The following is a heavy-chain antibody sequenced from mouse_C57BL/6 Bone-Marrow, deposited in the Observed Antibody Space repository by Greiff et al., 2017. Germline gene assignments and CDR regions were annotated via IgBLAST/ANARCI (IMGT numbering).Heavy chain of an antibody. CDR3: ARPKGFAY. CDR1: GFTFSSYG. CDR2: ISSGGSYT. V-gene: IGHV5-6*02. J-gene: IGHJ3*01. Sequence: EVMLVESGGDLVKPGGSLKLSCAASGFTFSSYGMSWVRQTPDKRLEWVATISSGGSYTYYPDSVKGRFTISRDNAKNTLYLQMSILKSEDTAMYYCARPKGFAYWGQGTLVTVSA.